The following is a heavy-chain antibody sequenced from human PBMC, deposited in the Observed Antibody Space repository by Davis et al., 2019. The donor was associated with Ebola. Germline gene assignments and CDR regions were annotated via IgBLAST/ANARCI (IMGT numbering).Heavy chain of an antibody. V-gene: IGHV3-33*01. CDR1: GFTFSSHG. CDR2: IWYDGSNK. CDR3: ARDPRYSNYFVGMDV. J-gene: IGHJ6*02. Sequence: PGGFLRLSCAASGFTFSSHGMHWVRQAPGKGLEWVAVIWYDGSNKYYADAVKGRFTISRDNSKNTLYLQMNSLRAEDTAVYYCARDPRYSNYFVGMDVWGQGTTVTVSS. D-gene: IGHD4-11*01.